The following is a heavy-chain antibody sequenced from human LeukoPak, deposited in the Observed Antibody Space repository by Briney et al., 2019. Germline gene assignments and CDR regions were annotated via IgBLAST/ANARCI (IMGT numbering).Heavy chain of an antibody. V-gene: IGHV3-64D*06. Sequence: GGSLRLSCSASGFTFSSYAMHWVRQAPGKGLEYVSAISSNGGSTYYADSVKGRFTISRDNSKNTLYLQMSSLRAEDTAVYYCVKDAESYSSSWFDWGQGTLVTVSP. CDR2: ISSNGGST. CDR3: VKDAESYSSSWFD. J-gene: IGHJ4*02. CDR1: GFTFSSYA. D-gene: IGHD6-13*01.